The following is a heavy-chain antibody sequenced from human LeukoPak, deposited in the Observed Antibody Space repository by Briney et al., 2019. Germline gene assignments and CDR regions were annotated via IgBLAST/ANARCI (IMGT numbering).Heavy chain of an antibody. D-gene: IGHD2-2*01. CDR2: VDQSGTT. CDR3: ARTVSYCTSTICSSRVDP. J-gene: IGHJ5*02. V-gene: IGHV4-34*01. Sequence: SETLSLTCGAYGGSFSVYYWSWIRQAPGKGLEWIGEVDQSGTTHYNPSLSSRLTISVDTSKKQFSVTLSSVTAADTAVYYCARTVSYCTSTICSSRVDPWGQGTLVTVSS. CDR1: GGSFSVYY.